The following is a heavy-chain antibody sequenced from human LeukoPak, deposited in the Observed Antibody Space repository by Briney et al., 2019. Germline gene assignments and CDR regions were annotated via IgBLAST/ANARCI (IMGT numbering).Heavy chain of an antibody. CDR2: FDPEDGET. CDR1: GYTLTELS. V-gene: IGHV1-24*01. Sequence: ASVTVSCKVSGYTLTELSMHWVRQAPGKGLEWMGGFDPEDGETIYAQKFQGRVTMTEDTSTDIAYMELSSLRSEDTAVYYCATLRLGYYDFWSGYPRTNWFDPWGQGTLVTVSS. D-gene: IGHD3-3*01. J-gene: IGHJ5*02. CDR3: ATLRLGYYDFWSGYPRTNWFDP.